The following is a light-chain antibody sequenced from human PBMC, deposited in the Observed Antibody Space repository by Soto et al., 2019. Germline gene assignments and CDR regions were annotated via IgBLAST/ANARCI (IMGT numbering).Light chain of an antibody. V-gene: IGKV1-33*01. CDR3: LQYDSRPLT. J-gene: IGKJ4*01. CDR2: DAS. Sequence: QMTQSPSSLSASVGETVTITCQATQDIGNYLNWYQQRPGKAPKLLIYDASTLATGVPSRFSGSASGTNFALIINSLQPEDVATYYCLQYDSRPLTFGGGTRVEIK. CDR1: QDIGNY.